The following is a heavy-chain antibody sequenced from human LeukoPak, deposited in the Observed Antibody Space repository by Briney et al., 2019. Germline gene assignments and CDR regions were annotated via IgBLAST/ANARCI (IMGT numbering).Heavy chain of an antibody. J-gene: IGHJ4*02. CDR2: IYHSGST. Sequence: PSETLSLTRAVSGYSISSGYSWGWIRQPPGKGLEWIGYIYHSGSTYYNPSLKSRVTISVDTSKNQFSLKLSSVTAADTAVYYCARTNYYGSGNYAKFDYWGQGTLVTVSS. CDR1: GYSISSGYS. V-gene: IGHV4-38-2*01. CDR3: ARTNYYGSGNYAKFDY. D-gene: IGHD3-10*01.